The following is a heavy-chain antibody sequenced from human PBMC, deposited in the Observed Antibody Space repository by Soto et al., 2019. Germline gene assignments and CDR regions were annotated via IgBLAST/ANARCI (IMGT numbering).Heavy chain of an antibody. CDR1: GFTFSSYG. V-gene: IGHV3-23*01. CDR2: ISDGGSDT. J-gene: IGHJ4*02. Sequence: PGGSLRLSCAASGFTFSSYGMNWVRQAPGKGLEWVSAISDGGSDTYYAASVKGRFTISRDNSKNTLFLQMNSLRAEDTALYYCAKERAARGPFDYWGQGTLVTVSS. CDR3: AKERAARGPFDY.